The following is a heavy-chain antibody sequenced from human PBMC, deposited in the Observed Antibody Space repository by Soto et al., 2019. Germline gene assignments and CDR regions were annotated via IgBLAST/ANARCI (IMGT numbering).Heavy chain of an antibody. CDR1: GFTFADYA. V-gene: IGHV3-9*01. D-gene: IGHD5-18*01. CDR2: ISWNSGSI. J-gene: IGHJ4*02. Sequence: LRLSCAASGFTFADYAMHWVRQAPGKGLEWVSGISWNSGSIGYADSVKGRFTISRDNAKNSLYLQMNSLRAEDTALYCCAKDFGSYGYPQALDYWGQGTPVTVS. CDR3: AKDFGSYGYPQALDY.